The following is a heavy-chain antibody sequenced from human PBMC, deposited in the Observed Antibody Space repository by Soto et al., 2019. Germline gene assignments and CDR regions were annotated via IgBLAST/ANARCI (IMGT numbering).Heavy chain of an antibody. D-gene: IGHD1-1*01. CDR1: GFSFSDHY. V-gene: IGHV3-72*01. CDR2: TLNKAESYTT. CDR3: ARSQRLACYDY. J-gene: IGHJ4*02. Sequence: GGSLRLSCAASGFSFSDHYMDWVRQAPGKGLEWVGRTLNKAESYTTEYAASVNGRFTISRDDSENSLYLQMNSVKTEDTAVYYCARSQRLACYDYWGQGALVTVSS.